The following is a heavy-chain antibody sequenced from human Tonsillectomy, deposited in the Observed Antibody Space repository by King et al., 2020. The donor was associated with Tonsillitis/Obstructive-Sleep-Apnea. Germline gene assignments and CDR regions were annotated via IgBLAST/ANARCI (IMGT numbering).Heavy chain of an antibody. V-gene: IGHV3-7*04. CDR3: ARDQDIVVVPDAFDAFDI. J-gene: IGHJ3*02. D-gene: IGHD2-2*01. Sequence: GQLVQSGGGLVQPGGSLRLSCAASGFTVSSFWMTWVRQAPGKGLEWGANIKQDGRDKSHVDSVKGRFTISSENARNSLYLQMNSLRAEDTAVYYCARDQDIVVVPDAFDAFDIWGQGTMVTVSS. CDR1: GFTVSSFW. CDR2: IKQDGRDK.